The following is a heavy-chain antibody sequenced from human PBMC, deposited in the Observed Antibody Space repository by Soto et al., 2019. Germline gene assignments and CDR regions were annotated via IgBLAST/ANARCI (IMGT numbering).Heavy chain of an antibody. D-gene: IGHD6-13*01. CDR3: AREEMYSSSWYPDY. V-gene: IGHV1-18*01. CDR2: ISAYNGNT. Sequence: ASVKVSCQTSGYTFTNFGLSWVRQAPGQGLEWMGWISAYNGNTNYAQNFQGRVTMTTDTSTSTAYMELRSLRSEDTAVYYCAREEMYSSSWYPDYWGQGTLVTVSS. J-gene: IGHJ4*02. CDR1: GYTFTNFG.